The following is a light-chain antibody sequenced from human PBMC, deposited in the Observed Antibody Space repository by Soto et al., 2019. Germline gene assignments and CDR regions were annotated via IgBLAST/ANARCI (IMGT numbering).Light chain of an antibody. V-gene: IGKV1-5*03. Sequence: DIQMTQSPSTLSASVGDRVTITCRASQSISFWLAWYLQKPGKAPKLLVQKASSLESGVPSRFSGSGSGTEFTLTISSLQPDDFATYYCQQYSVYPLTFGGGTKVEIK. CDR1: QSISFW. CDR2: KAS. CDR3: QQYSVYPLT. J-gene: IGKJ4*01.